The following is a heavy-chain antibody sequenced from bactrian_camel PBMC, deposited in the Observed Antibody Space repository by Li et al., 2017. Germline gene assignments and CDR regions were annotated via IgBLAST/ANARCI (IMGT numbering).Heavy chain of an antibody. V-gene: IGHV3S54*01. D-gene: IGHD3*01. J-gene: IGHJ4*01. CDR1: GLVDSPRC. Sequence: HVQLVESGGGSVEAGGSLRLSCEVIGLVDSPRCMGWFRQAPGREREGVAAAYTGGGSTYFTDSVKGRFTISKDNAKNNLYLVMNSLKPEDTAMYYCAAGEPRWSGCGFKYWGQGTQVTVS. CDR2: AYTGGGST. CDR3: AAGEPRWSGCGFKY.